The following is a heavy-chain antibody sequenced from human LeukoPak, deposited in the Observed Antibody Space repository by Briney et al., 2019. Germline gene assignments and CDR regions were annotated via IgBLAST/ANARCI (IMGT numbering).Heavy chain of an antibody. CDR1: EYTFTNYH. Sequence: GASVKVSCKASEYTFTNYHVHWVRQAPGQGLEWMGWINPNSGGTNYAQKFQGRVTMTRATSISTAYMELSRLGSDDTAVYYCARDLGYCSTTACPGYMDVWGKGTTVTVSS. J-gene: IGHJ6*03. CDR3: ARDLGYCSTTACPGYMDV. CDR2: INPNSGGT. D-gene: IGHD2-2*01. V-gene: IGHV1-2*02.